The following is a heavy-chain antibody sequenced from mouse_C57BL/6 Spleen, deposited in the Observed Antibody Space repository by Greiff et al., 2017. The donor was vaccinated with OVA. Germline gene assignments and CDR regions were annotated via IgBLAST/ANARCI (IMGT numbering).Heavy chain of an antibody. Sequence: EADGGLVQPTGSLKLSCAASGFPFNTYAMHWVRQAPGKGLEWVARIRSKSSNYATYYADSVKDRFTISRDDSQSMLYLQMNNLKTEDTAMYYCVSAYYGNAWFAYWGQGTLVTVSA. V-gene: IGHV10-3*01. CDR3: VSAYYGNAWFAY. J-gene: IGHJ3*01. D-gene: IGHD2-10*01. CDR2: IRSKSSNYAT. CDR1: GFPFNTYA.